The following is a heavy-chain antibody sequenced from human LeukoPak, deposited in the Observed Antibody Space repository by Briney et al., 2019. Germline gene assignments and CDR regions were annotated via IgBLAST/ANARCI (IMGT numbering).Heavy chain of an antibody. V-gene: IGHV1-2*02. J-gene: IGHJ4*02. Sequence: ASVKVSCKASGYTFTGHYMHWVRQAPGQGLEWMGWINPNSGGTNYAQKFQGRVTMTRDTSISTAYMELSRLRSDDTAVYYCARARPMGYYDSSGYYYWGQGTLVTVSS. CDR1: GYTFTGHY. CDR3: ARARPMGYYDSSGYYY. D-gene: IGHD3-22*01. CDR2: INPNSGGT.